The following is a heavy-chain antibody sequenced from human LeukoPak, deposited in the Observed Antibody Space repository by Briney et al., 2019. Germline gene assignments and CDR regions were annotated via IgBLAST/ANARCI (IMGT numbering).Heavy chain of an antibody. Sequence: GASLRLSCAASGFTFSSYAMSWVRQAPGKGLEWVSAISGSGSSTYYADSVKGRFTISRDNSKNTLYLQMNSLRAEDTAVYYCAKDQYQLLYETWGQGTLVTVSS. CDR1: GFTFSSYA. J-gene: IGHJ5*02. CDR3: AKDQYQLLYET. D-gene: IGHD2-2*02. V-gene: IGHV3-23*01. CDR2: ISGSGSST.